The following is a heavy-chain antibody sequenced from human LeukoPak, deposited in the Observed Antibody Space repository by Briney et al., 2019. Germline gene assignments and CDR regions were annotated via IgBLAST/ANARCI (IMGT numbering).Heavy chain of an antibody. CDR2: IIPIFGTP. J-gene: IGHJ4*02. CDR3: ARGDTLYGSSAHAGY. CDR1: GGTFSSYA. Sequence: ASVKVSCKASGGTFSSYAISWVRQAPGQGLEWMGAIIPIFGTPNYAQNFQGRVTITADTSTNTAYMELSSLRSGDTAVYYCARGDTLYGSSAHAGYWGQGTLVTVSS. V-gene: IGHV1-69*06. D-gene: IGHD6-13*01.